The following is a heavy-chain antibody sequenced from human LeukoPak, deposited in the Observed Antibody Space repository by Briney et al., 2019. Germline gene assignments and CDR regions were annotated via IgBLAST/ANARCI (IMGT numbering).Heavy chain of an antibody. J-gene: IGHJ3*02. Sequence: PGRSLRLSCAASGFTFSSYGMHWVRQAPGKGLEWVAVISYDGSNKYYADSVKGRFTISRDNSKNTLYLQMNSLRAEDTAVYYCAKVLAFGESALLRQGAFDIWGQGTMVTVSS. CDR2: ISYDGSNK. V-gene: IGHV3-30*18. CDR3: AKVLAFGESALLRQGAFDI. CDR1: GFTFSSYG. D-gene: IGHD3-10*01.